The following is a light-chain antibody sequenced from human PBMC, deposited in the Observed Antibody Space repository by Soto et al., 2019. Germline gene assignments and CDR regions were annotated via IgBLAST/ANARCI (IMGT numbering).Light chain of an antibody. J-gene: IGKJ1*01. CDR2: GAS. CDR1: QSVSSN. Sequence: EIVLTQSPATLSLSPGERATLSCRASQSVSSNLAWYQQKPGQAPRLLIYGASTRATGIPDRFSGSGSGTDFTLTISRLEPEDFVVFYCYQYGSTPPTFGQGTKVDIK. V-gene: IGKV3-20*01. CDR3: YQYGSTPPT.